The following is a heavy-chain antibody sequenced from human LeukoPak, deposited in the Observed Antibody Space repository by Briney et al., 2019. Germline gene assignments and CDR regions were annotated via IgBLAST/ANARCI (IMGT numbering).Heavy chain of an antibody. CDR2: ISAYNGDT. CDR1: GYTFTSYG. Sequence: ASVKVSCKASGYTFTSYGISWVRQAPGQGLEWMGWISAYNGDTNYAQKLQGRVTMTTDTSTSTAYMELRSLRSDDTAVYYCASVQYGGVSWFDPWGQGTLVTVSS. J-gene: IGHJ5*02. CDR3: ASVQYGGVSWFDP. D-gene: IGHD3-16*01. V-gene: IGHV1-18*01.